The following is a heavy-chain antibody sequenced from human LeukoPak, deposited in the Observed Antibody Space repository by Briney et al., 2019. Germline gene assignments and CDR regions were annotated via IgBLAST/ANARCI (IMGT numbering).Heavy chain of an antibody. CDR1: GFTFSIYW. CDR3: ARAGGTGTVDY. D-gene: IGHD1-1*01. Sequence: PGGSLRLSCAPSGFTFSIYWMSWVRQAPGKGLEWVANINQDGSETYYVDSVKDRFTISRDNAKNALYLQMNSLRAEDTAVYYCARAGGTGTVDYWGQGSVTTVSS. V-gene: IGHV3-7*04. J-gene: IGHJ4*02. CDR2: INQDGSET.